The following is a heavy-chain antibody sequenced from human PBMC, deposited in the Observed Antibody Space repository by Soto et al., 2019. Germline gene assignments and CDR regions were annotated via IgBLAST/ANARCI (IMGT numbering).Heavy chain of an antibody. D-gene: IGHD2-15*01. CDR2: ISYDGRNK. CDR1: GFTFRNHG. CDR3: ARDRGWSRSHYFDS. V-gene: IGHV3-33*01. J-gene: IGHJ4*02. Sequence: QVQSVESGGGVVQPGTSLRLSCAVSGFTFRNHGMHWVRQAPGKGLEWVAFISYDGRNKDYVDSLKGRFTISRDNFKDTLFLQMNTLRADDTAVYYCARDRGWSRSHYFDSWGQGTLVTVSS.